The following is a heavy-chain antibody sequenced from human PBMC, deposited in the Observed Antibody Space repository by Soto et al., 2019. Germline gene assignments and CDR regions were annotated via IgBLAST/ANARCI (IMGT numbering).Heavy chain of an antibody. CDR2: IFHIGHT. CDR3: ARREYGMDV. Sequence: QVQLQESGPGLVKPSGTLSLTCVVSGGSIRSNHWWSWVRQTPGKGLEWIGEIFHIGHTNYNPSLKGRVTISLDQSKNQFSLKMTSMTAADTAVFHCARREYGMDVWGQGTTVTVSS. J-gene: IGHJ6*02. CDR1: GGSIRSNHW. V-gene: IGHV4-4*02.